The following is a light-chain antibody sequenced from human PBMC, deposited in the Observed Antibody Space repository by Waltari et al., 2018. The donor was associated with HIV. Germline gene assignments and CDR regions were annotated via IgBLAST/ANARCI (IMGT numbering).Light chain of an antibody. CDR3: SSYTSSSTLYV. V-gene: IGLV2-14*03. Sequence: QSALTQPASVSGSPGQSITISCTGTSSDVGGYNYVSWYQQHPGKAPKLLIYYVINRPSGVCNRFSGSKSGNTASLTISGLQAEDEADYYCSSYTSSSTLYVFGTGTKVTVL. CDR1: SSDVGGYNY. CDR2: YVI. J-gene: IGLJ1*01.